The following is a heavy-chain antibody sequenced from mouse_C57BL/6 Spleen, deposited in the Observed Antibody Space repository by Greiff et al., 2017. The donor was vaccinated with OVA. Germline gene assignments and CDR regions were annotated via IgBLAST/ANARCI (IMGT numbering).Heavy chain of an antibody. V-gene: IGHV1-9*01. CDR2: ILPGSGST. Sequence: QVQLQQPGAELVKPGASVKLSCKASGYTFTSYWMQWVKQRPGHGLVWIGEILPGSGSTNYNEKFKGKATFTAETSSNTAYMQLSILKTEDSAIYYGARSSDYDVEGFAYWGQGTLVTVSA. J-gene: IGHJ3*01. CDR3: ARSSDYDVEGFAY. D-gene: IGHD2-4*01. CDR1: GYTFTSYW.